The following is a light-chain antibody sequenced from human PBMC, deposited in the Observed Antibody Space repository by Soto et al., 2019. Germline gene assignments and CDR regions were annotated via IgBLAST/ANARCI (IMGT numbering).Light chain of an antibody. CDR2: WAS. CDR3: HQFYTTPYT. V-gene: IGKV4-1*01. Sequence: DIVMTQSPDSLAVSLGERATINCKSSQSVLYSSNNKNYLAWYQQKPGQPPKLLIYWASTRESGVPDRFSVSGSGTDFTLTISSLQAEDVAVYYCHQFYTTPYTFGQGTKLEIK. CDR1: QSVLYSSNNKNY. J-gene: IGKJ2*01.